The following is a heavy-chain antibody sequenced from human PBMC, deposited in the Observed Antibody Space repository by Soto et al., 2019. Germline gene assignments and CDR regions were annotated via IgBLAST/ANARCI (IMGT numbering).Heavy chain of an antibody. CDR3: ARALKAYILTGYYTVPWFDP. J-gene: IGHJ5*02. D-gene: IGHD3-9*01. V-gene: IGHV3-23*01. CDR2: ISGSGGNP. Sequence: VTLSGEACGVKVSKYAIRWVRQAPGKRLEWVSTISGSGGNPYYADSVKGRFTISRDNSKNTLYLQMNSLRAEDTAVYYCARALKAYILTGYYTVPWFDPWGQGTLVTVSS. CDR1: GVKVSKYA.